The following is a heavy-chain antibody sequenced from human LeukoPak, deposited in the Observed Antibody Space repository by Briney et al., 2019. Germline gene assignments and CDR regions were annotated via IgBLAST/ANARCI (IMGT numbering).Heavy chain of an antibody. J-gene: IGHJ6*04. CDR1: GGSISSYY. CDR2: IYYSGST. CDR3: ARGYGSGSWYYYGMDV. D-gene: IGHD3-10*01. V-gene: IGHV4-59*01. Sequence: SETLSLTCTVSGGSISSYYWSWIRQPPGKGLEWIGYIYYSGSTNYNPSLKSRVTISVDTSKNQFSLKLSSVTAADTAVYYCARGYGSGSWYYYGMDVWGKGTTVTVSS.